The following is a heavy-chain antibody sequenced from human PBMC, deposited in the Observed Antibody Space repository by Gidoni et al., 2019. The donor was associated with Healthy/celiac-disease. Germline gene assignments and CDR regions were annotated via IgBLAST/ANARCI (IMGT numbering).Heavy chain of an antibody. D-gene: IGHD5-18*01. CDR1: GLTLDDYA. V-gene: IGHV3-9*01. CDR3: AKSYTVDTAMVTN. J-gene: IGHJ4*02. CDR2: ISWNSGSI. Sequence: EVQLVESGGGLVQPGRSLRLSCAASGLTLDDYAMHCVRQAPGKGLEWVSGISWNSGSIGYADSVKGRFTISRDNAKNSLYLQMNSLRAEDTALYYCAKSYTVDTAMVTNWGQGTLVTVSS.